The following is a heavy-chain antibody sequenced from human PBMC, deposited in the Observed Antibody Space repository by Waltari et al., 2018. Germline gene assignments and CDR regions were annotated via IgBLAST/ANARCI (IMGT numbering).Heavy chain of an antibody. CDR1: GYTFPDYA. J-gene: IGHJ5*02. CDR2: ITTNTGNP. D-gene: IGHD2-2*01. CDR3: AREVVPPHTIVVNWFDP. V-gene: IGHV7-4-1*02. Sequence: QVQLAQSGSELKKPGASVKISCKASGYTFPDYAFNWVRQAPGQGLELIGGITTNTGNPTYAQGFTGRFVFSLDTSVSTAYLQITSLKTEDSAVYYCAREVVPPHTIVVNWFDPWGQGTLVTVSS.